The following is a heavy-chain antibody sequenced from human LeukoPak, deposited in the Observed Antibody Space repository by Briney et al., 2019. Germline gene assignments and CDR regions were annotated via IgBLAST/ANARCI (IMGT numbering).Heavy chain of an antibody. CDR1: GGSFTDYY. J-gene: IGHJ2*01. D-gene: IGHD1-14*01. Sequence: SETLSLTCAISGGSFTDYYWSWIRQPPGKALEWIGYVYSNGNTNYNPSLKSRVTMSIETSKNQFSLKVPSVTAADTAVYYCAGGTFDGPLYGTYWYFHVWGRGTLVTVSS. CDR3: AGGTFDGPLYGTYWYFHV. V-gene: IGHV4-59*01. CDR2: VYSNGNT.